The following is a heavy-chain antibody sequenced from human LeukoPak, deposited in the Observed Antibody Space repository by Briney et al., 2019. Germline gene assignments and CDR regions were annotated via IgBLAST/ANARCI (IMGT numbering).Heavy chain of an antibody. CDR1: GGSISGYY. CDR2: ISSSGST. D-gene: IGHD2-8*01. V-gene: IGHV4-4*07. J-gene: IGHJ4*02. Sequence: PSETLSHTCTVSGGSISGYYWSWIRQPAGKGLEWIGRISSSGSTNYNPSLKSRVTMSVDTSKNQFSLKLNSVTAAGTAVYYCTREGVYWGQGTLVTVSS. CDR3: TREGVY.